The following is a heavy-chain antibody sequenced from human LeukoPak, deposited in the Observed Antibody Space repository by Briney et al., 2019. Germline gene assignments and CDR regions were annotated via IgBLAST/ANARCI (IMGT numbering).Heavy chain of an antibody. Sequence: GGSLRLSCAASGFTFSSYAMAWVRQAPGKGLEFVSVISGIGTTTYHADSVKGRFTISRDNSKNTQFLQMNSLRVEDTAVYYCTKKRTTSVTDWFDPWGQGTLVTVSS. J-gene: IGHJ5*02. CDR1: GFTFSSYA. D-gene: IGHD4-17*01. V-gene: IGHV3-23*01. CDR2: ISGIGTTT. CDR3: TKKRTTSVTDWFDP.